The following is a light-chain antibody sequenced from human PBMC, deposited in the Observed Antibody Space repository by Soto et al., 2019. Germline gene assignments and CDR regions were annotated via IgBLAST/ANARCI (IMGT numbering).Light chain of an antibody. Sequence: DIQMTQSPSTLSASVGDRVTITCRASQSISSWLAWYQQKPGKAPKLLIYDASSLESGVPSRFSGSGSGTEFTLTISRLQRDDFATYYCQQYNSYTWTFGQGTKLEIK. CDR1: QSISSW. CDR3: QQYNSYTWT. CDR2: DAS. J-gene: IGKJ2*02. V-gene: IGKV1-5*01.